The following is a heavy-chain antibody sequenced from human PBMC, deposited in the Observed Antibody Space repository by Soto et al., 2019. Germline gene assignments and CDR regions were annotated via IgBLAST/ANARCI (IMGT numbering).Heavy chain of an antibody. V-gene: IGHV1-18*01. J-gene: IGHJ4*02. CDR1: GYTFSSYG. CDR3: ARAFGSTDY. D-gene: IGHD6-13*01. CDR2: ISGYNSIT. Sequence: QVPLVQSGAEVKKTGASVKVSCEASGYTFSSYGISWVRQAPGQGFEWMGWISGYNSITRYAQKFQGRVTMTTDTSTSTAYMELRSLRSDDTAVYYCARAFGSTDYWGQGTLVTVSS.